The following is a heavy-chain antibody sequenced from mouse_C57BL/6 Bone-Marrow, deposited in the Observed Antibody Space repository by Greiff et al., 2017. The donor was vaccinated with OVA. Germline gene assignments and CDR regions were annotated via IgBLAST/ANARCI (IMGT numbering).Heavy chain of an antibody. CDR3: ARSYSNYVIAY. J-gene: IGHJ3*01. D-gene: IGHD2-5*01. V-gene: IGHV1-55*01. CDR2: IYPGSGST. CDR1: GYTFTSYW. Sequence: QVQLKQPGAELVKPGASVKMSCKASGYTFTSYWITWVKQRPGQGLEWIGDIYPGSGSTNYNEKFKSKATLTVDTSSSTAYMQLSSLTSEDSAVYYCARSYSNYVIAYWGQGTLVTVSA.